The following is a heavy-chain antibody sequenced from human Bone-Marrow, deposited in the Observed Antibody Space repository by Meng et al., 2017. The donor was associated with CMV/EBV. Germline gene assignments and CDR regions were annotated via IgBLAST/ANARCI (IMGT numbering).Heavy chain of an antibody. CDR3: AKGIREWDYYYYGMDV. CDR1: GFTFSSYA. V-gene: IGHV3-23*01. J-gene: IGHJ6*02. Sequence: GGSLRLSCAAPGFTFSSYAMSWVRQAPGKGLEWVSAISGSGGSTYYADSVKGRFTISRDNSKNTLYLQMNSLRAEDTAVYYCAKGIREWDYYYYGMDVWGQGTTVTVSS. CDR2: ISGSGGST. D-gene: IGHD2-15*01.